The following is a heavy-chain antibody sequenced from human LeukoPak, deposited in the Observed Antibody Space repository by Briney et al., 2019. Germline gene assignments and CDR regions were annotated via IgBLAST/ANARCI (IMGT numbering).Heavy chain of an antibody. CDR3: ARGGYSSDY. J-gene: IGHJ4*02. CDR1: GGTFSSYA. D-gene: IGHD5-18*01. Sequence: VASVKVSCKASGGTFSSYAISWVRQARGQGLEWMGRIIPILGIANYAQKFQGRVTITADKSTSTAYVELSSLRSEDTAVYYCARGGYSSDYWGQGTLVTVSS. V-gene: IGHV1-69*04. CDR2: IIPILGIA.